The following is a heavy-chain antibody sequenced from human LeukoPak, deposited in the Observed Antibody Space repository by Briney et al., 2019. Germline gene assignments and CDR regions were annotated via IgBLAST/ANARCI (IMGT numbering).Heavy chain of an antibody. CDR3: ATGGGAAANDY. CDR1: GGSISNYH. CDR2: IYHSGST. V-gene: IGHV4-59*01. J-gene: IGHJ4*02. Sequence: SETLSLTCTVSGGSISNYHWSWIRQPPGKGLEWIGYIYHSGSTNYNPSLKSRVTISVDTSKNQLSLKLRSVTAADTTVYYCATGGGAAANDYWGQGTLVTVSS. D-gene: IGHD6-13*01.